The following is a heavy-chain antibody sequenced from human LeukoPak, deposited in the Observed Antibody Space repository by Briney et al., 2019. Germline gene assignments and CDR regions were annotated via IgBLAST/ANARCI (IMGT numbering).Heavy chain of an antibody. J-gene: IGHJ4*02. CDR1: GFTFSSYE. V-gene: IGHV3-23*01. CDR3: AKRDSYGWHFDF. D-gene: IGHD5-18*01. CDR2: ITGSGGTT. Sequence: PGGSLRLSCAASGFTFSSYEMNWVRQAPGKGLEWVSAITGSGGTTYYADSVKGRFTISRDNSKNTLYLQMNSLRAEDTAVYYCAKRDSYGWHFDFWGQGTLVTVSS.